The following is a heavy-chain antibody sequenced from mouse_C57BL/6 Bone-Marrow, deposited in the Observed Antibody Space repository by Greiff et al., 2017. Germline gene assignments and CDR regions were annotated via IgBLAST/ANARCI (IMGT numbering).Heavy chain of an antibody. V-gene: IGHV7-3*01. CDR3: ASFHYYGSSYDAMDY. J-gene: IGHJ4*01. Sequence: EVKLEESGGGLVQPGGSLSLSCAASGFTFTDYYMSWVRQPPGKALAWLGFIRHKANGYTTKYSFSVKGRFTISRANSQSILYLQMNALRAEDSATYYCASFHYYGSSYDAMDYWGQGTSVTVSS. CDR2: IRHKANGYTT. CDR1: GFTFTDYY. D-gene: IGHD1-1*01.